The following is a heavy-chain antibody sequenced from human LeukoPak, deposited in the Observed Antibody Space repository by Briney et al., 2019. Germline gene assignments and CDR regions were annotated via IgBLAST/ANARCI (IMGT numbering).Heavy chain of an antibody. J-gene: IGHJ6*02. Sequence: GASVKVSCKASGGTFSSYTISWVRQAPGQGLEWMGRIIPILGIANYAQKFQGTVTITADKSTSTAYMELSRLRSEDTAVYYCARVDVDTAMVTRRYYYYGMDVWGQGTTVTVSS. D-gene: IGHD5-18*01. CDR1: GGTFSSYT. CDR3: ARVDVDTAMVTRRYYYYGMDV. CDR2: IIPILGIA. V-gene: IGHV1-69*02.